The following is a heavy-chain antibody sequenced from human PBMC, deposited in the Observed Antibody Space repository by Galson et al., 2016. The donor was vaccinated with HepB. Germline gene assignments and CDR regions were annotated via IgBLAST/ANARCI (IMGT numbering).Heavy chain of an antibody. D-gene: IGHD6-19*01. CDR3: ARVAIWDSSDWRRLFDP. CDR1: DFTVSRSH. V-gene: IGHV3-53*01. CDR2: IYAGGST. Sequence: SLRLSCAASDFTVSRSHMTWVRRAPGRGLEWVSIIYAGGSTYYLDSVKGRFTISRDSSNNSLYLQMNSLRVDDTAVYFCARVAIWDSSDWRRLFDPWGQGTLVTVSS. J-gene: IGHJ5*02.